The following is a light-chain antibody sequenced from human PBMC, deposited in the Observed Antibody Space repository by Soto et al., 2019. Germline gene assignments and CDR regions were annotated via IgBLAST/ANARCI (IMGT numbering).Light chain of an antibody. CDR2: DAS. V-gene: IGKV1-39*01. J-gene: IGKJ2*03. CDR1: QSISTF. Sequence: DIQMTQSPSSLSASVGDRVTITCRASQSISTFLNWYQQKPGKAPKLLIYDASTLRSGVPSRIGGSGSGTDFTLIIDSLQPEDFATYYCQQSYRTSYSFGQGTKVELK. CDR3: QQSYRTSYS.